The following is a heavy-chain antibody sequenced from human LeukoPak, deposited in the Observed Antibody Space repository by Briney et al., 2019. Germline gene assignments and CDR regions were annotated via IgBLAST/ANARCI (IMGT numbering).Heavy chain of an antibody. CDR2: ISSSSSTI. V-gene: IGHV3-48*01. J-gene: IGHJ4*02. CDR3: ARDRPLAVAGLFDY. D-gene: IGHD6-19*01. Sequence: GGSLRLSCAASGFDFFAYGFHWVRQPPGKGLEWVSYISSSSSTIYYADSVKGRFTISRDNAKNSLYLQMNSLRAEDTAVYYCARDRPLAVAGLFDYWGQGTLVTVSS. CDR1: GFDFFAYG.